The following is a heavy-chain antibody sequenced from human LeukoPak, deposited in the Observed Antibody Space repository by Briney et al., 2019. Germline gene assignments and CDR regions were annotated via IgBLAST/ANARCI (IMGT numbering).Heavy chain of an antibody. Sequence: GAPVKVSCKASGGTFSSYTISWVRQAPGQGLEWMGRIIPILGIANYAQKFHGRVTITADKSTSTAYMELSSLTSEDTAVYYCATRYCSGGSCPNRPYYYGMDVWGQGTTVTVSS. CDR2: IIPILGIA. D-gene: IGHD2-15*01. CDR1: GGTFSSYT. J-gene: IGHJ6*02. CDR3: ATRYCSGGSCPNRPYYYGMDV. V-gene: IGHV1-69*02.